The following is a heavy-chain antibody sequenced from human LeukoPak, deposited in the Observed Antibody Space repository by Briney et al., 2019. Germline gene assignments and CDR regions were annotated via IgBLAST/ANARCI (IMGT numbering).Heavy chain of an antibody. V-gene: IGHV3-74*01. CDR1: GFTFSSYW. Sequence: PGGSLRLSCAASGFTFSSYWMHWVRQAPGKGLVWVSRINGDGGSTTYADSVKGRFTISRDNAKNTLYLQMNSLRAEDTAVYYCARDRATAMFDYWAQGTLATVSA. J-gene: IGHJ4*02. D-gene: IGHD5-18*01. CDR3: ARDRATAMFDY. CDR2: INGDGGST.